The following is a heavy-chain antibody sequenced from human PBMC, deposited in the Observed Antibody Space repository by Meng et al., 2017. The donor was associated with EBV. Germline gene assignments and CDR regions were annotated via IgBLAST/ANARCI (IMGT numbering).Heavy chain of an antibody. D-gene: IGHD2-21*01. J-gene: IGHJ4*02. Sequence: QRQLVQXGAEVNKPGAYVKVSGKASGYTXXXYYMHWVRQAPGQGLEWMGIINPSGGSTSYAQKFQGRVTMTRDTSTSTVYMELSSLRSEDTAVYYCARDFCGGDCYLFDYWGQGTLVTVSS. CDR1: GYTXXXYY. CDR2: INPSGGST. CDR3: ARDFCGGDCYLFDY. V-gene: IGHV1-46*01.